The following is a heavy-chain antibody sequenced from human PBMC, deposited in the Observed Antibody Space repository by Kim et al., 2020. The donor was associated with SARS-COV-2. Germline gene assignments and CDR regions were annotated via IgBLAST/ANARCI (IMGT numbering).Heavy chain of an antibody. V-gene: IGHV4-34*01. CDR2: INHSGST. CDR3: ARGLGYSAGD. CDR1: GGSFSGYY. J-gene: IGHJ4*02. D-gene: IGHD6-13*01. Sequence: SETLSLTCAVYGGSFSGYYWSWIRQPPGEGLEWIGEINHSGSTNYNPSLKSRVTISVDTSKNQFSLKLTSVTAADTAVYYCARGLGYSAGDWGQGTLVTV.